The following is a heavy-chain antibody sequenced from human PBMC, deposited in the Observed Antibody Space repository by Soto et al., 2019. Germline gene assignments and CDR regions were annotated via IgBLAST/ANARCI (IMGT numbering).Heavy chain of an antibody. CDR3: ARVLTSLPLESFWSGYYIRGSYYYYYMDV. CDR2: IYYSGST. J-gene: IGHJ6*03. D-gene: IGHD3-3*01. V-gene: IGHV4-31*03. Sequence: SEPLSLTCTVSGGSISSGGYYWSWIRQHPGKGLEWIGYIYYSGSTYYNPSLKSRVTISVDTSKNQFSLKLSSVTAAETAVYYCARVLTSLPLESFWSGYYIRGSYYYYYMDVWGKGTTVTVSS. CDR1: GGSISSGGYY.